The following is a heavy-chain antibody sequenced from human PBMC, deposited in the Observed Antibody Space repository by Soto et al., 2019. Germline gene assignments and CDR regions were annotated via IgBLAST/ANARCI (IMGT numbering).Heavy chain of an antibody. D-gene: IGHD4-17*01. CDR3: VSQRTTVPTQAYFDY. CDR2: VYYRGRS. J-gene: IGHJ4*02. Sequence: SETLSHTCSVSGRSISPFYWSWIRQSPGKGLEWIGSVYYRGRSYSKSSVKSRVTISVDTSKNRFSLSLNSVTASDTAVYFCVSQRTTVPTQAYFDYWGPGALVTVSS. V-gene: IGHV4-39*01. CDR1: GRSISPFY.